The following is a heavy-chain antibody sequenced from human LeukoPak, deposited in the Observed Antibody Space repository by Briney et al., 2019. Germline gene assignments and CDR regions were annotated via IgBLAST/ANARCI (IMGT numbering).Heavy chain of an antibody. CDR2: ISAYNGNT. CDR1: GYTFTSYG. Sequence: ASVKASCKASGYTFTSYGISWVRQAPGQGLEWMGWISAYNGNTNYAQKLQGRVTMTTDTSTSTAYMELRSLRSDDTAVYYCARDMYSSRASYYGMDVWGQGTTVTVSS. D-gene: IGHD6-13*01. CDR3: ARDMYSSRASYYGMDV. J-gene: IGHJ6*02. V-gene: IGHV1-18*01.